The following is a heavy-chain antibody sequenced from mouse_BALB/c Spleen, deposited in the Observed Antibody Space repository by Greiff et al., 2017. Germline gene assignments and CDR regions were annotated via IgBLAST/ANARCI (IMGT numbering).Heavy chain of an antibody. CDR1: GYTFTSYW. V-gene: IGHV1-69*02. Sequence: QVQLQQPGAELVRPGASVKLSCKASGYTFTSYWINWVKQRPGQGLEWIGNIYPSDSYTNYNQKFKDKATLTVDKSSSTAYMQLSSPTSEDAAVYYCTRGLPGFAYWGQGTLVTVSA. CDR3: TRGLPGFAY. D-gene: IGHD6-1*01. J-gene: IGHJ3*01. CDR2: IYPSDSYT.